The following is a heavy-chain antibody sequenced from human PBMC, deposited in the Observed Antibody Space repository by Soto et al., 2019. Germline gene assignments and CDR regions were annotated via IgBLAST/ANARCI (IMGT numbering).Heavy chain of an antibody. CDR1: GGSFSGYY. CDR2: INHSGST. V-gene: IGHV4-34*01. D-gene: IGHD3-9*01. J-gene: IGHJ4*02. Sequence: SETLSLTCAVYGGSFSGYYWSWIRQPPGKGLEWIGEINHSGSTNYNPSLKSRVTISVDTSKNQFSLKLSSVTAADTAVYYCAGLVLRYSFDYWGQGTLVTVSS. CDR3: AGLVLRYSFDY.